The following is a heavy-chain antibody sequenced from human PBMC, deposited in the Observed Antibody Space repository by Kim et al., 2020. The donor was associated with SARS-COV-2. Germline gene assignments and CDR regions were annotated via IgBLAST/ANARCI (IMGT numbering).Heavy chain of an antibody. CDR2: ISYDGSNK. J-gene: IGHJ6*02. CDR3: ARDRDIVVVPAAIPKPYYYYYGMDV. V-gene: IGHV3-30*04. CDR1: GFTFSSYA. Sequence: GGSLRLSCAASGFTFSSYAMHWVRQAPGKGLEWVAVISYDGSNKYYADSVKGRFTISRDNSKNTLYLQMNSLRAEDTAVYYCARDRDIVVVPAAIPKPYYYYYGMDVWGQGTTVTVSS. D-gene: IGHD2-2*02.